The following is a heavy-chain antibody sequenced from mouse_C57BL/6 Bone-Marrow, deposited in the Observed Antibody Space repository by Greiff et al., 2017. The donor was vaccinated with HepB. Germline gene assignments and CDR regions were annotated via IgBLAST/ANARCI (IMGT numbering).Heavy chain of an antibody. CDR1: GYAFSSSW. CDR2: IYPGDGDT. J-gene: IGHJ2*01. Sequence: VHLVESGPELVKPGASVKISCKASGYAFSSSWMNWVKQRPGKGLEWIGRIYPGDGDTNYNGKFKGKATLTADKSSSTAYMQLSSLTSEDSAVYFCASRYYGSSYFDYWGQGTTLTVSS. D-gene: IGHD1-1*01. V-gene: IGHV1-82*01. CDR3: ASRYYGSSYFDY.